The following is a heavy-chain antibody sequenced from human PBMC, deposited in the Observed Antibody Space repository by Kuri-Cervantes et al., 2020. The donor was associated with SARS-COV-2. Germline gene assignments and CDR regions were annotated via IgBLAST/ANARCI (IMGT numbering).Heavy chain of an antibody. CDR3: ASFEVGEH. CDR1: GFTFSSYA. J-gene: IGHJ4*02. V-gene: IGHV3-30-3*01. Sequence: GESLKISCAASGFTFSSYAMHWVRQAPGKGLEWVAVISYDGSNKYYADSVKGRFTTSRDNAKNSLYLQMNSLRAEDTAVYYCASFEVGEHWGQGTLVTVSS. CDR2: ISYDGSNK. D-gene: IGHD3-3*01.